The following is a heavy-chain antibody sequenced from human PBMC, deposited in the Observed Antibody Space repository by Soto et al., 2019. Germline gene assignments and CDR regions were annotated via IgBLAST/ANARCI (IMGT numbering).Heavy chain of an antibody. Sequence: GGSLRLSCAASGFTFSSYAMNWGRQAPGKGLAWVSAIGTDGNTYYANSVKGRFTISRDNSRTTLYLQMNSLRVEDTALYYCVRKYPGTRPFDYWGQGTLVTVSS. CDR3: VRKYPGTRPFDY. CDR1: GFTFSSYA. CDR2: IGTDGNT. D-gene: IGHD2-2*01. J-gene: IGHJ4*01. V-gene: IGHV3-23*01.